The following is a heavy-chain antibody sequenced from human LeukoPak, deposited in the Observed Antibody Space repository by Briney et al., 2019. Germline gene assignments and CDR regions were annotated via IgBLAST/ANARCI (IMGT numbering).Heavy chain of an antibody. CDR3: AKDPYGDYGY. Sequence: PGGSLRLSCAASGFTFSSYGMHWVRQAPGKGLEWVAVISYDGSNKYYADSVKGRFTISRDNSKNTLYLQMNSLRAEDTAVYYYAKDPYGDYGYWGQGTLDTVSS. CDR2: ISYDGSNK. J-gene: IGHJ4*02. D-gene: IGHD4-17*01. CDR1: GFTFSSYG. V-gene: IGHV3-30*18.